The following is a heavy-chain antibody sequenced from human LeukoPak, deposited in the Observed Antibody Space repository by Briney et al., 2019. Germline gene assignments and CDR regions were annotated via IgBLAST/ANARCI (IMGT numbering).Heavy chain of an antibody. CDR3: ASALKRGSAGTLIDH. CDR1: GYSFTSHD. CDR2: MNPNSGNT. V-gene: IGHV1-8*01. J-gene: IGHJ4*02. Sequence: ASVNVSCKASGYSFTSHDINWVRQATGQGLECMGWMNPNSGNTGYAQKFQDRVTMTRNTSISTAYLELSSLGSEDTAMYYCASALKRGSAGTLIDHWGQGTLVTVSS. D-gene: IGHD6-13*01.